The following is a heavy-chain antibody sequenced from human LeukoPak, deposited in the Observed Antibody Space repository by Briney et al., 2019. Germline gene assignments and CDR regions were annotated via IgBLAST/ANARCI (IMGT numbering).Heavy chain of an antibody. J-gene: IGHJ6*02. CDR2: ISYDGSNK. D-gene: IGHD2-15*01. V-gene: IGHV3-30*04. Sequence: GGSLRLSCAASGFTFSSYAIHWVRQAPDKGLEWVAVISYDGSNKYYADSVKGRFTISRDNSKNTLYLQMNSLRAEDTAVYYCAKDSLTHCSGGSCYSGGMDVWGQGTTVTVSS. CDR1: GFTFSSYA. CDR3: AKDSLTHCSGGSCYSGGMDV.